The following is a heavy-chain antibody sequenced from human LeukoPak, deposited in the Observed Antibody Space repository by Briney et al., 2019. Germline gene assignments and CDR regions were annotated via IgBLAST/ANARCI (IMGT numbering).Heavy chain of an antibody. CDR1: GFTFDDYA. V-gene: IGHV3-9*01. J-gene: IGHJ5*02. D-gene: IGHD6-19*01. CDR2: ISWNSGSI. Sequence: TGGSLRLSCAASGFTFDDYAMHWVRQAPGKGLEWVSGISWNSGSIGYADSVKGRFTISRDNAKNSLYLQMNSLRAEDTALYYCAKGGSSGWYPWGQGTLVTVSS. CDR3: AKGGSSGWYP.